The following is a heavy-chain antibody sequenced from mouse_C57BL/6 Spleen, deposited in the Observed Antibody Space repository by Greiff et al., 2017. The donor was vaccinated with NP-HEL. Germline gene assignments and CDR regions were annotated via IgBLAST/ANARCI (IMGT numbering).Heavy chain of an antibody. CDR3: ARSEYYGRGYFDY. V-gene: IGHV1-42*01. CDR1: GYSFTGYY. J-gene: IGHJ2*01. D-gene: IGHD1-1*01. Sequence: VQLQQSGPELVKPGASVKISCKASGYSFTGYYMNWVKQSPEKSLEWIGDINPSTGGTTYNQKFKAKATLTVDKSSSTAYMQLKSLTSEDSAVYYCARSEYYGRGYFDYWGQGTTLTVSS. CDR2: INPSTGGT.